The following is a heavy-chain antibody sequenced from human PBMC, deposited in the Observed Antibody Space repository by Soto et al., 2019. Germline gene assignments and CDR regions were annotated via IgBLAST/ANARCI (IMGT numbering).Heavy chain of an antibody. V-gene: IGHV4-59*01. D-gene: IGHD2-15*01. J-gene: IGHJ5*02. CDR2: IYYSGST. CDR3: ARARQGYCSGGSCYSPNNWFDP. Sequence: SETLSLTCTVSGGSISSYYWSWIRQPPGKGLEWIGYIYYSGSTNYNPSLKSRVTISVDTSKNQFSLKLSSVTAADTAVYYCARARQGYCSGGSCYSPNNWFDPGGQGTLVTSPQ. CDR1: GGSISSYY.